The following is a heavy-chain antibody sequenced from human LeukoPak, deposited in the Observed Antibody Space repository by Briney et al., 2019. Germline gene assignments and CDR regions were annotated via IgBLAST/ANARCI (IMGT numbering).Heavy chain of an antibody. CDR2: IIPIFGTA. CDR1: GYTFTSYA. V-gene: IGHV1-69*06. J-gene: IGHJ6*03. CDR3: ARDRGDSSGWWDSYYYMDV. Sequence: LWASVKVSCKASGYTFTSYAISWVRQAPGQGLEWMGGIIPIFGTANYAQKFQGRVTITADKSTSTAYMELSSLRSEDTAVYYCARDRGDSSGWWDSYYYMDVWGKGTTVTVSS. D-gene: IGHD6-19*01.